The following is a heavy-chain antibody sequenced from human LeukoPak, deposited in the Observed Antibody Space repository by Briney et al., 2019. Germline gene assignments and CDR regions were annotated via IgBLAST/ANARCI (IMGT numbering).Heavy chain of an antibody. D-gene: IGHD6-6*01. CDR3: ARDLEYSSSIPRGRFDP. Sequence: ASVKVSCKASGYTFSSYAISWVRQAPGQGLEWMGGIIPIFGTANYAQKFQGRVTMTRGMSTSTVYMELSSLRSEDTAVYYCARDLEYSSSIPRGRFDPWGQGTLVTVSS. V-gene: IGHV1-69*05. CDR2: IIPIFGTA. CDR1: GYTFSSYA. J-gene: IGHJ5*02.